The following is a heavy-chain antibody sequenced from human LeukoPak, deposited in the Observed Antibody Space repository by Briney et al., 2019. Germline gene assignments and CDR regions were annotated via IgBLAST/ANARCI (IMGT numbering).Heavy chain of an antibody. CDR3: AAGVAAPYYFDY. D-gene: IGHD6-19*01. V-gene: IGHV3-23*01. CDR1: GFTFSSYA. CDR2: ISGSGGST. J-gene: IGHJ4*02. Sequence: GGSLRLSCAASGFTFSSYAMSWVRQAPGKGLEWVSAISGSGGSTYYADSAKGRFTISRDNSKNTLYLQMNSLRAEDTAVYYCAAGVAAPYYFDYWGQGTLVTVSS.